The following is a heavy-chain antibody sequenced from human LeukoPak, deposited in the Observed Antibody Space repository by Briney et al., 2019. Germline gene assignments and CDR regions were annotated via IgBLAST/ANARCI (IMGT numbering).Heavy chain of an antibody. CDR3: TRSHSSSWYGWEGYFDY. D-gene: IGHD6-13*01. J-gene: IGHJ4*02. V-gene: IGHV3-49*03. CDR2: IRSKAYGGTT. Sequence: GGSLRLSCTASGFTFGDYAMSWFRQAPGKGLEWVGFIRSKAYGGTTEYAASVKGRLTIPRDDSKSIAYLQMNSLKTEDTAVYYCTRSHSSSWYGWEGYFDYWGQGTLVTVSS. CDR1: GFTFGDYA.